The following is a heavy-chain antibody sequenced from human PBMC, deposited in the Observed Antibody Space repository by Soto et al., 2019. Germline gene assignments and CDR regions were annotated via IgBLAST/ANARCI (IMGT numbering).Heavy chain of an antibody. V-gene: IGHV1-69*12. J-gene: IGHJ4*02. CDR3: ASGILLWLRRINNGYSG. D-gene: IGHD5-12*01. CDR2: IIPMFGTA. Sequence: QVQLVQSGAEVKKPESSVKVSCKAPGGTFSTSAISWVRQAPGQGLEWMGGIIPMFGTANYAQRFPDRVTITADESTNTVYMELRSLRCEDKAVYFCASGILLWLRRINNGYSGWGQGTLVTVSS. CDR1: GGTFSTSA.